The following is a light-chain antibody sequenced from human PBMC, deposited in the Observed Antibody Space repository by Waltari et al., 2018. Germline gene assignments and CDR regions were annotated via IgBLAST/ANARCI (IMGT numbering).Light chain of an antibody. CDR2: DAS. CDR1: QSVSSY. J-gene: IGKJ4*01. V-gene: IGKV3-11*01. CDR3: QQRSNWPPT. Sequence: ETVLTQSPATLSLSPGERATLSCRASQSVSSYLAWYQQKPGQAPRLPIYDASNRATGIPARFSGSGSGTDFTLTISSLEPEDFAVYYCQQRSNWPPTFGGGTKVEIK.